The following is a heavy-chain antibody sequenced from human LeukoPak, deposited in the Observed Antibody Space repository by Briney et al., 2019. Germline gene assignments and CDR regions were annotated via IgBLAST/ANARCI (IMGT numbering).Heavy chain of an antibody. CDR1: GFNFRSYA. D-gene: IGHD3-3*01. CDR3: ARDKGLEWLAYYFDY. Sequence: PGRSLRLSCTASGFNFRSYALHWVRQAPGKGREWVAAVSHDGINKYYADSVKGRFTISRVNSKDTLYLQMNSLRTEDTAMYKCARDKGLEWLAYYFDYWGQGILVTVSS. J-gene: IGHJ4*02. CDR2: VSHDGINK. V-gene: IGHV3-30*01.